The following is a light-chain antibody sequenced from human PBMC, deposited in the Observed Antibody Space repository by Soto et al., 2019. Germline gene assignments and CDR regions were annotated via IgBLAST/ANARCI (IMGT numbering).Light chain of an antibody. CDR1: QSVSSSY. CDR2: GAS. CDR3: QQYGSSSWT. V-gene: IGKV3-20*01. Sequence: EIVMTQSPATLSVSPGERATLSCRASQSVSSSYLAWYQQKPGQAPRLLIYGASSRATGIPDRFSGSGSGTDFTLTISRLEPEDFVVYYCQQYGSSSWTFGQGTKVDIK. J-gene: IGKJ1*01.